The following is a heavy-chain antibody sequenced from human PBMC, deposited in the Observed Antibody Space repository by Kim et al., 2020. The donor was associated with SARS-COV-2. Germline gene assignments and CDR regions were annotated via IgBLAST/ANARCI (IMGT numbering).Heavy chain of an antibody. CDR3: ARQGSSSWYGLDYYFDY. CDR1: GASIASYY. V-gene: IGHV4-59*08. Sequence: SETLSHTCTVSGASIASYYWSWIRQPPGKGLEWIGYSHYSGNTNQNPSLKSRLTISVDASRNQFSLALSSVTAADTAVYYCARQGSSSWYGLDYYFDYWG. CDR2: SHYSGNT. D-gene: IGHD6-13*01. J-gene: IGHJ4*01.